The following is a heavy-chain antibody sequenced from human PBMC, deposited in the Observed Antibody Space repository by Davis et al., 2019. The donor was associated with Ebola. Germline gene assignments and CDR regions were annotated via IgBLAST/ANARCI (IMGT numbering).Heavy chain of an antibody. V-gene: IGHV3-23*01. CDR2: ISGSGGST. CDR1: GFTFSSYA. Sequence: GESLKISCAASGFTFSSYAMSWVRQAPGKGLEWVSGISGSGGSTYYADSVKGRFTISRDNAKNTLYLQMNSLKTEDTAVYYCTTVKRDPYCGGDCYSEGDYWGQGTLVTVSS. CDR3: TTVKRDPYCGGDCYSEGDY. J-gene: IGHJ4*02. D-gene: IGHD2-21*02.